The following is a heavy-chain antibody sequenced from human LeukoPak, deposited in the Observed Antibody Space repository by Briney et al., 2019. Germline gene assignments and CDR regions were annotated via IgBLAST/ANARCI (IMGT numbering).Heavy chain of an antibody. D-gene: IGHD6-19*01. J-gene: IGHJ5*02. V-gene: IGHV3-7*03. CDR2: IKTDGSAR. CDR3: ARSQSIAVVRFDP. Sequence: GGSLRLSCAASGFTFSSYAMSWVRQAPGKGLEWVANIKTDGSARYYLDSVKGRFTISRDNAKNSLYLQMNSLRAEDTAVYYCARSQSIAVVRFDPWGQGTLVTVPS. CDR1: GFTFSSYA.